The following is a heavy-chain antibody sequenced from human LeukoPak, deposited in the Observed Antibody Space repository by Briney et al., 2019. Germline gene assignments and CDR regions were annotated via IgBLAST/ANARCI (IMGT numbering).Heavy chain of an antibody. J-gene: IGHJ4*02. V-gene: IGHV3-48*01. CDR2: IGSSSSSI. D-gene: IGHD3-10*01. CDR1: GFTFSSYS. Sequence: GESLRLSCAASGFTFSSYSMNWVRQAPGKGLEWVSYIGSSSSSIYYADSVKGRFTISRDNSKNTLYLQMNSLRAEDTALYYCAKDYYGSGGQGTLVNVSS. CDR3: AKDYYGS.